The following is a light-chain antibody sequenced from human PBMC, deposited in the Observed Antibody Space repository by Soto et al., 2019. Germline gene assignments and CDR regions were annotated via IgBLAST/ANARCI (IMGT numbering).Light chain of an antibody. V-gene: IGKV3-15*01. CDR1: QSVGSN. J-gene: IGKJ2*01. CDR3: QQYNNWPYT. Sequence: EIVMTQSPAALSVSPGERAALSCRASQSVGSNLAWYQQRPGQAPRPLIYGASTRAIGIPPWFSGSGSGTEFTLTISSLQSEDFAVYYCQQYNNWPYTFGRGTKLEIK. CDR2: GAS.